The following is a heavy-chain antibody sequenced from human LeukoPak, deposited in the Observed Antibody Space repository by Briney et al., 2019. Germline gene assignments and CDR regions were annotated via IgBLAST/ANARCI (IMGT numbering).Heavy chain of an antibody. D-gene: IGHD5/OR15-5a*01. CDR1: GFTFNSNW. CDR2: INEDGSTT. CDR3: VRGDLRLPRSTPDC. J-gene: IGHJ4*02. V-gene: IGHV3-74*01. Sequence: GGSLRLSCAASGFTFNSNWMHWVRQAPGKGLVWVSRINEDGSTTNYADSVKGRSTIFSDNAKNTLYLQMNSLRAEDTAVYYCVRGDLRLPRSTPDCWGQGTLVTVSS.